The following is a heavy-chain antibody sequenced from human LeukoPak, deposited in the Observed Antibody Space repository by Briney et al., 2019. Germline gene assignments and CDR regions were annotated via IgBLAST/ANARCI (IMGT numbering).Heavy chain of an antibody. D-gene: IGHD5-24*01. J-gene: IGHJ4*02. V-gene: IGHV5-51*01. CDR2: IYPGDSDT. CDR3: ARHAGSSRKDGYNR. Sequence: GESLKISCEGSGYSFTNYWIAWVRQMPGKGLEWMGIIYPGDSDTRYSPSFQGQVTISADKSINTAYLQWSSLKASDTAMYYCARHAGSSRKDGYNRWGQGTLVTVSS. CDR1: GYSFTNYW.